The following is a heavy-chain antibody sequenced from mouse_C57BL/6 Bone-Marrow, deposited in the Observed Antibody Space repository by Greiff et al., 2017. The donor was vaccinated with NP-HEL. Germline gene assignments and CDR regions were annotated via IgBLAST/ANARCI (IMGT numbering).Heavy chain of an antibody. CDR2: IVPENGDT. D-gene: IGHD1-1*01. CDR3: TKGGSSPYAMNY. Sequence: EVQLQQSGAELVRPGASVMLSCTVSGFNIKDDYMHWVKQRSEQGLAWIGWIVPENGDTEYASKFQGKATITADTSSNTAYLQLSSLTSEDTAVYSWTKGGSSPYAMNYWGQGTSVTVSS. V-gene: IGHV14-4*01. CDR1: GFNIKDDY. J-gene: IGHJ4*01.